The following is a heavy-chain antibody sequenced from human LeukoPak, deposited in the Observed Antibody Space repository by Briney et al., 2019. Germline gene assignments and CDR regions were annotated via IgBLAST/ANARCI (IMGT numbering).Heavy chain of an antibody. Sequence: PSETLSLTCAVYGGSFSGYYWSWIRQPPGKGLEWIGEINHSGSTNYNPSLKSRVTISVDTSKNQFSLKLSSVTAADTAVYYCARLCSSTSCYGFDYWGQGTLVTVSS. CDR2: INHSGST. D-gene: IGHD2-2*01. CDR1: GGSFSGYY. CDR3: ARLCSSTSCYGFDY. J-gene: IGHJ4*02. V-gene: IGHV4-34*01.